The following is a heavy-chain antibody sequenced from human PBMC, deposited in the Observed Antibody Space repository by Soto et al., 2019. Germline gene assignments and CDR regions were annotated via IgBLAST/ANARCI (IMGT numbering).Heavy chain of an antibody. CDR3: AKEKDIVVVPAAIRVGYYYYGMDV. CDR2: IPYDGSDK. CDR1: GFTFSTYA. Sequence: QVQLVESGGGVVQPGRSLRLSCAASGFTFSTYAMHWVRQAPGKGLEWVAVIPYDGSDKYYADSVKGRFTISRDNSKNTLYLQMNSLRAEDTAVYYCAKEKDIVVVPAAIRVGYYYYGMDVWGQGTTVTVSS. V-gene: IGHV3-30*18. J-gene: IGHJ6*02. D-gene: IGHD2-2*02.